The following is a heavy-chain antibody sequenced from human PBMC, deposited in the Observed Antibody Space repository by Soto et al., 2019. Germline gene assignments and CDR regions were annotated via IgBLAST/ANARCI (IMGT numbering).Heavy chain of an antibody. CDR1: GFTFSSDC. Sequence: GGSLRLSCAASGFTFSSDCMHWVRQAPGKGLEWVAVIWYDGSNKYYADSVKGRFTISRDNSKNTLYLQMNSLRAEDTAVYYCARGADYDFWSGYSSDLDVWGKGTTVTVSS. CDR3: ARGADYDFWSGYSSDLDV. V-gene: IGHV3-33*01. J-gene: IGHJ6*04. D-gene: IGHD3-3*01. CDR2: IWYDGSNK.